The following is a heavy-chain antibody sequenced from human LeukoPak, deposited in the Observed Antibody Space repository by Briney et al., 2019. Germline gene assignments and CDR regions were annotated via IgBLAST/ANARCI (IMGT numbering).Heavy chain of an antibody. CDR1: GFTFSSHW. Sequence: PGGSLRLSCAASGFTFSSHWMHWVRQAPGKGLVWVSRINGDGSNTTYADSVKGRFTISRDNAKNSLFLQMNNLRPGDTAVYYCAKNIAAPGRVDYQLYGMDEWGQGTTVTVSS. CDR3: AKNIAAPGRVDYQLYGMDE. D-gene: IGHD6-25*01. CDR2: INGDGSNT. J-gene: IGHJ6*02. V-gene: IGHV3-74*03.